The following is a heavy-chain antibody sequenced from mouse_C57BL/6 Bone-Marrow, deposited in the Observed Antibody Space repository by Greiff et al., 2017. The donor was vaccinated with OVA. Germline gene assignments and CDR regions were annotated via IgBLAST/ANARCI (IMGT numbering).Heavy chain of an antibody. CDR3: ARYYGSYFDY. Sequence: QVQLQQSGAELVMPGASVKLSCKASGYTFTSYWMHWVKQRPGQGLEWIGEIDPSDSYTNYNQKFKGKSTLTVDKSSSTAYMQLSSLTSEDSAVYYCARYYGSYFDYWGQGTTLTVSS. J-gene: IGHJ2*01. V-gene: IGHV1-69*01. D-gene: IGHD2-2*01. CDR2: IDPSDSYT. CDR1: GYTFTSYW.